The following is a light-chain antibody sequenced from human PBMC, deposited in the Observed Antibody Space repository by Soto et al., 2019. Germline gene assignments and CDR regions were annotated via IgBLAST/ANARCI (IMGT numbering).Light chain of an antibody. CDR1: QDRSDY. CDR3: QQYENLPT. Sequence: DVDMTQSPSSLYACVGAQFTISRQASQDRSDYLNWYTQKPGGAPKLRIYDASNLETGVPSRFSGSGSGTDLTLTISSLQPEDIAAYYCQQYENLPTFGQGTRLEIK. J-gene: IGKJ5*01. CDR2: DAS. V-gene: IGKV1-33*01.